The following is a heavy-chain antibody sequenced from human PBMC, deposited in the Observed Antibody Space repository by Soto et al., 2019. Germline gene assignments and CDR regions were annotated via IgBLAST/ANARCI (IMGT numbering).Heavy chain of an antibody. Sequence: SETLSLTCAVYGGSFSGYYWSWIRQPPEKGLEWIGEINHSGSTNYNPSLKSRVTISVDTSKNQFSLKLSSVTAADTAVYFCARGQRTIFGSWYNWFDPWGQGTLVTVSS. D-gene: IGHD3-3*01. CDR3: ARGQRTIFGSWYNWFDP. J-gene: IGHJ5*02. CDR1: GGSFSGYY. CDR2: INHSGST. V-gene: IGHV4-34*01.